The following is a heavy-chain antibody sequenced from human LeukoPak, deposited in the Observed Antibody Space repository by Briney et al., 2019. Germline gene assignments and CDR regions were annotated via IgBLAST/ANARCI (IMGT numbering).Heavy chain of an antibody. CDR2: ISGSGDRT. CDR1: GITASSYA. Sequence: GGSLRLSCAASGITASSYAMTWVRQAPGKGLEWVSSISGSGDRTMYADSVKGRFTISRDNAKNSLYLQMNSLRDEDTAVYYCAGGASDFDIWGQGTMVTVSS. D-gene: IGHD1-26*01. J-gene: IGHJ3*02. V-gene: IGHV3-23*01. CDR3: AGGASDFDI.